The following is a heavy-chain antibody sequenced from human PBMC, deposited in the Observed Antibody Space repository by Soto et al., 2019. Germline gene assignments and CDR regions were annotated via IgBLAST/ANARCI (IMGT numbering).Heavy chain of an antibody. J-gene: IGHJ4*02. CDR1: GGSISSYY. CDR3: ARDRGKTGTTAYFDY. V-gene: IGHV4-59*01. CDR2: IYYSGST. Sequence: XGTLSLTCTVSGGSISSYYWSWIRQPPGKGLEWIGYIYYSGSTNYNPSLKSRVTISVDTSKNQFSLKLSSVTAADTAVYYCARDRGKTGTTAYFDYWGQGTLVTVSS. D-gene: IGHD1-1*01.